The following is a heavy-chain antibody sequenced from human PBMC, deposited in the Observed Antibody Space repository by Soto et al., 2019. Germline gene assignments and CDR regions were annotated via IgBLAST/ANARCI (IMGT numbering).Heavy chain of an antibody. D-gene: IGHD2-15*01. CDR2: INSSGGST. V-gene: IGHV1-46*01. J-gene: IGHJ6*02. CDR1: GYTFTTYY. Sequence: GASVKVSCKASGYTFTTYYIHWVRQAPGQGLEWMGIINSSGGSTTYAQKFKGRVTMTRDTSTSTVYMELSSLRSEDTAVYYCVRDGRYCSGGRCGSDYFGLDVWG. CDR3: VRDGRYCSGGRCGSDYFGLDV.